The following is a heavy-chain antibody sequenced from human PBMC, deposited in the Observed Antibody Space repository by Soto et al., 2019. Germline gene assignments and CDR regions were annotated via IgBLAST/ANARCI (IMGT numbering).Heavy chain of an antibody. D-gene: IGHD2-21*01. Sequence: QVQLVQSGAEVKKPGSSVKVSCKASGGTFSSYTISWVRQAPGQGVEWMGRIIPILGIANYAQKFQGRVTITADKSTSTAYMELSSLRSEDTAVYYCARDPSAGDSAGYWGQGTLVTVSS. V-gene: IGHV1-69*08. J-gene: IGHJ4*02. CDR1: GGTFSSYT. CDR3: ARDPSAGDSAGY. CDR2: IIPILGIA.